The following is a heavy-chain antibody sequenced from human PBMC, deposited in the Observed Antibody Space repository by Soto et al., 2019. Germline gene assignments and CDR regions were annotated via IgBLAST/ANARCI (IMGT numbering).Heavy chain of an antibody. V-gene: IGHV1-18*01. Sequence: QVHLVQSGAEVKKPGASVKVSCKGSGYDFTTYGITWVRQAPGQGLEWMAWINAHNGNTDYAQKLQGRVTVTRDTSTSTAYMELRSLRSDDTAVYYCARGRYGDYWGQGALVTVSS. CDR3: ARGRYGDY. CDR2: INAHNGNT. CDR1: GYDFTTYG. D-gene: IGHD1-1*01. J-gene: IGHJ4*02.